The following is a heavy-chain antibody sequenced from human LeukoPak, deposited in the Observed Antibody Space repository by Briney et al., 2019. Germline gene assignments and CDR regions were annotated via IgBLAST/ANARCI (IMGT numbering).Heavy chain of an antibody. J-gene: IGHJ4*02. D-gene: IGHD6-13*01. CDR1: GFTFSSYG. CDR2: IWYDGSNK. Sequence: PGGSLRLSCAASGFTFSSYGMHWVRQAPGKGLEWVAVIWYDGSNKYYADSVKGRFTISRDNAKNSLYLQMNSLRAEDTAVYYCARVVSIAAAGPFDYWGQGTLVTVSS. CDR3: ARVVSIAAAGPFDY. V-gene: IGHV3-33*01.